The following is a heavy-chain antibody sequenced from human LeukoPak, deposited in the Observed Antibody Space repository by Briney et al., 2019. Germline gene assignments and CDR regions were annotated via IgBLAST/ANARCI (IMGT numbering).Heavy chain of an antibody. CDR1: GGSINTYY. Sequence: SETLSLTCTVSGGSINTYYWSWLRQPPGKGLEWIGFISYSGSTNYNPSLKGRVTISVDTSKNQFSLKLSSVTAADTAVYYCARDPEIDYVYFDYWGQGTLVTVSS. J-gene: IGHJ4*02. CDR3: ARDPEIDYVYFDY. CDR2: ISYSGST. V-gene: IGHV4-59*01. D-gene: IGHD4-17*01.